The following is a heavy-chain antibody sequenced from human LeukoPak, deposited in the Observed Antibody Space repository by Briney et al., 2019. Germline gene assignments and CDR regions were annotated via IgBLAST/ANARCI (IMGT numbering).Heavy chain of an antibody. CDR2: ISWNSGSI. V-gene: IGHV3-9*01. CDR3: AKDTGYYYDSSGYSWAFDI. Sequence: GRSLRLSCAASGFTFDDYAMPWVRQAPGKGLEWVSGISWNSGSIGYADSVKGRFTISRDNAKNSLYLQMNSLRAEDTALYYCAKDTGYYYDSSGYSWAFDIWGQGTMVTVSS. D-gene: IGHD3-22*01. J-gene: IGHJ3*02. CDR1: GFTFDDYA.